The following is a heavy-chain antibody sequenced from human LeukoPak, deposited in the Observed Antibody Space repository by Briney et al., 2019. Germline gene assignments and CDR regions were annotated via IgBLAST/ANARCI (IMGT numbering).Heavy chain of an antibody. CDR1: GFTFSDYY. Sequence: PGGSLRLSCAASGFTFSDYYMSWIRQAPGKGLEWVSYISSSGSTIYYADSVKGRFTISRDNAKNSLYLQMNSLRAEDTAVYYCAIVGMATLYYFDYWGQGTLVTVSS. J-gene: IGHJ4*02. D-gene: IGHD5-24*01. V-gene: IGHV3-11*01. CDR3: AIVGMATLYYFDY. CDR2: ISSSGSTI.